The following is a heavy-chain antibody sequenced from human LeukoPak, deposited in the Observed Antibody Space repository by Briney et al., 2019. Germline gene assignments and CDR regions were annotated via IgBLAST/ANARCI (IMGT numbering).Heavy chain of an antibody. J-gene: IGHJ4*02. CDR3: AREGFYYYDSSGYFDY. Sequence: SVKVSWMASGGTFSSYAISWVRQAPGHGLEWIGRIIPILGIANYAQKFQGRATITAHKSTTTAYTKLSSLRSEDTAVYYCAREGFYYYDSSGYFDYWGQGTLVTVSS. CDR1: GGTFSSYA. D-gene: IGHD3-22*01. V-gene: IGHV1-69*04. CDR2: IIPILGIA.